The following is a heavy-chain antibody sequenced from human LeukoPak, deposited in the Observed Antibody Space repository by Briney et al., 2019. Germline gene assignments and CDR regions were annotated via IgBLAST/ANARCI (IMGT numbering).Heavy chain of an antibody. V-gene: IGHV4-34*01. CDR3: ARLDDYVWGSYRSDY. CDR2: INHSGST. Sequence: SETLSLTCAVYGGSFSGYYWSWIRQPPGKGLEWIGEINHSGSTNYNPSLKSRVTISVDTSKNQFSLKLSSVTAADTAVYYCARLDDYVWGSYRSDYWGQGTLVTVSS. J-gene: IGHJ4*02. CDR1: GGSFSGYY. D-gene: IGHD3-16*02.